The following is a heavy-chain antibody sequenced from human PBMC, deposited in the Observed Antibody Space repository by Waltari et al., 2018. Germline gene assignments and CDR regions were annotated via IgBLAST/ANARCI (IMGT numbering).Heavy chain of an antibody. CDR1: GGTFSSYA. V-gene: IGHV1-69*12. CDR2: IIPIFGTA. CDR3: AREGYYDSSGYPDAFDI. D-gene: IGHD3-22*01. Sequence: QVQLVQSGAEVKKPGSSVKVSCKASGGTFSSYAISWVRQAPGQGLEWMGGIIPIFGTANYAQKFQGRVTITADESTSTAYMELSSLRSEDTAVYYCAREGYYDSSGYPDAFDIWGQGTMVTVSS. J-gene: IGHJ3*02.